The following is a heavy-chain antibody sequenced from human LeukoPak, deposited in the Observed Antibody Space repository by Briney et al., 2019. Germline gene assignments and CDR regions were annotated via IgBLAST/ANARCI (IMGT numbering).Heavy chain of an antibody. D-gene: IGHD3-3*01. J-gene: IGHJ4*02. CDR2: IYYSGSS. CDR1: GGSISSGGYS. CDR3: ARHYDFWSGYYQN. V-gene: IGHV4-61*08. Sequence: SETLSLTCAVSGGSISSGGYSWSWIRQPPGKGLEWIGYIYYSGSSNYNPSLKSRVTISVDTSKNQLSLKLSSVTAADTAVYYCARHYDFWSGYYQNWGQGILVTVSS.